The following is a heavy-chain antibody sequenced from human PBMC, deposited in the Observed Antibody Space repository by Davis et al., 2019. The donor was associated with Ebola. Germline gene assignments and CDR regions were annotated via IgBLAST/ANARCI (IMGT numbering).Heavy chain of an antibody. CDR3: ARDGIAVAGTKMGEY. CDR2: INPSGGST. D-gene: IGHD6-19*01. J-gene: IGHJ4*02. V-gene: IGHV1-46*01. Sequence: ASVKVSCKASGYTFTSYYMHWVRQAPGQGLEWMGIINPSGGSTSYAQKFQGRVTMTRDTSTSTVYMELSSLRSEDTAVYYCARDGIAVAGTKMGEYWGQGTLVTVSS. CDR1: GYTFTSYY.